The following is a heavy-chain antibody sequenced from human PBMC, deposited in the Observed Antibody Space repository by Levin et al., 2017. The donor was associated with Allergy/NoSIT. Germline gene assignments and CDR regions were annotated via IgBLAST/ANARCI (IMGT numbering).Heavy chain of an antibody. V-gene: IGHV3-11*03. CDR1: GFTISDNY. Sequence: GGSLRLSCAASGFTISDNYMTWIRQAPGTGLEWVSYISSSSTYTDYADSVRGRFTISRDNARNSLYLQMNSLRADDTAVYYCARRPLGTSYWYFDRWGRGTLVTVSS. CDR2: ISSSSTYT. J-gene: IGHJ2*01. CDR3: ARRPLGTSYWYFDR. D-gene: IGHD7-27*01.